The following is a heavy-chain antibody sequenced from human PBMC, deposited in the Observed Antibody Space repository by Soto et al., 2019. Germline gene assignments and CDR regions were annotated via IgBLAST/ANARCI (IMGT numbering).Heavy chain of an antibody. CDR3: ASYGDYYNSSDYSPCISFDY. D-gene: IGHD3-22*01. Sequence: QVQLVQSGAEVKKPGSSVKVSCKASGGTFSSYTISWVRQAPGQGLEWMGRIIHILGIGNYAQKFQGRVTITADNSTRTAYKELSSLRSEDTALYYCASYGDYYNSSDYSPCISFDYWGQGTLVTVSS. J-gene: IGHJ4*02. CDR2: IIHILGIG. V-gene: IGHV1-69*02. CDR1: GGTFSSYT.